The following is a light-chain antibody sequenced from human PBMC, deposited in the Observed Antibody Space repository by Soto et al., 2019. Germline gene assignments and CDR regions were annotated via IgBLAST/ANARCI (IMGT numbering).Light chain of an antibody. J-gene: IGKJ2*01. Sequence: DVLMTQSPSTLSASVGDRVTITCRASQSVGNWLAWYQQKPGKAPKLLISDGSSLESGVPSRFSGSGSGTEFTLTINSLQPEDFAPYYCQQEYTFGQGTKLEFK. CDR3: QQEYT. CDR1: QSVGNW. V-gene: IGKV1-5*01. CDR2: DGS.